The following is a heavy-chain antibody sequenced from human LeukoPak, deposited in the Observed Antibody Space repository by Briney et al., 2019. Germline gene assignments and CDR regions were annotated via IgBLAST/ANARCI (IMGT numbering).Heavy chain of an antibody. V-gene: IGHV4-34*01. CDR2: GSDSGGT. Sequence: PSETLSLTCAVYGGSLNGHYWSWIRQSPGKGLEWIGEGSDSGGTKFNPSLKSRITISADTSKNQFSPKLSSVTAADTAVYHCAKNGQSGFSFDPWGQGTLVTISS. CDR1: GGSLNGHY. CDR3: AKNGQSGFSFDP. D-gene: IGHD1-26*01. J-gene: IGHJ5*02.